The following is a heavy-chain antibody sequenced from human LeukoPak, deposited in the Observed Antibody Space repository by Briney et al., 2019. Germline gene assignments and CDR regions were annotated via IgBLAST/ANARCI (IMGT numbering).Heavy chain of an antibody. Sequence: GGSLRLSCAASGFTFSNAWMSWVRQAPGKGLEWVGRIKSKTDGGTTDYAAPVKGRFTISRDDSKNTLYLQMNSLKTEDTAVYYCTSHRSSSCYPLDAFDMWGQGTMVTVSS. J-gene: IGHJ3*02. CDR2: IKSKTDGGTT. CDR1: GFTFSNAW. V-gene: IGHV3-15*01. CDR3: TSHRSSSCYPLDAFDM. D-gene: IGHD6-13*01.